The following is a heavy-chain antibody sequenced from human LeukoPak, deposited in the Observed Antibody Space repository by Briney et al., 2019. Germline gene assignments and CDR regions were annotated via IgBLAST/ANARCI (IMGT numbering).Heavy chain of an antibody. V-gene: IGHV3-30*18. CDR2: ISYDGSNK. D-gene: IGHD3-22*01. CDR3: AKELRYYYDRSGYYYYDY. CDR1: GFTFSTYG. Sequence: GRSLRLSCAASGFTFSTYGMHWVRQAPGKGLQWVALISYDGSNKYYADSVKGRFTISRGNSKNTLYLQMNSLRAEDTAVYYCAKELRYYYDRSGYYYYDYWGQGTLVTVSS. J-gene: IGHJ4*02.